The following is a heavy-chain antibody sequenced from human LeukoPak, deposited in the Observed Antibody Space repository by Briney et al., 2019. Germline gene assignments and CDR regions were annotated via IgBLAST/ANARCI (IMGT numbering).Heavy chain of an antibody. D-gene: IGHD3-22*01. J-gene: IGHJ3*02. CDR1: GFTFSSYG. CDR2: ISYDGSNK. Sequence: GGSLRLSCAASGFTFSSYGMHWVRQAPGKGLEWVAVISYDGSNKYYADSVKGRFTISRDNSKNTLYLQMNSLRAEDTAVYYCAKKYYYDSSGYDAFDIWGQGTMVTVSS. CDR3: AKKYYYDSSGYDAFDI. V-gene: IGHV3-30*18.